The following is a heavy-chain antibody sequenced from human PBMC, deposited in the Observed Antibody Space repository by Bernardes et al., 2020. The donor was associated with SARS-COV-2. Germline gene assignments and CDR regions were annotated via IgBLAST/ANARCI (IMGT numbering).Heavy chain of an antibody. CDR3: ARDGDGYFDY. J-gene: IGHJ4*02. D-gene: IGHD2-21*01. Sequence: GGSLRLSCEASGFTFSSYWMGWVRQAPGKGLEWVANIKQDASDKYYVDSVKGRFTISRDNAKNSLYLQMNSLRAEDTAVYFCARDGDGYFDYWGQGTLVTVSS. V-gene: IGHV3-7*01. CDR1: GFTFSSYW. CDR2: IKQDASDK.